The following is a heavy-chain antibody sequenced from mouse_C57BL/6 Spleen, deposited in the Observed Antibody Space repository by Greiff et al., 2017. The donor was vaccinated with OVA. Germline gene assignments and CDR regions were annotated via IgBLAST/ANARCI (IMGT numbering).Heavy chain of an antibody. V-gene: IGHV1-53*01. CDR2: INPSNGGT. D-gene: IGHD2-10*02. Sequence: VQLQQPGTELVKPGASVKLSCKASGYTFTSYWMHWVKQRPGQGLEWIGNINPSNGGTNYNEKFKSKATLTVDKSSSTAYMQLSILTSEDSAVYYCARGVWAHYYAMDYWGQGTSVTVSS. J-gene: IGHJ4*01. CDR1: GYTFTSYW. CDR3: ARGVWAHYYAMDY.